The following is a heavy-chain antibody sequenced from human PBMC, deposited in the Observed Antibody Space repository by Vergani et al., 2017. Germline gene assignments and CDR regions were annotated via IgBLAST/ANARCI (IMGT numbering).Heavy chain of an antibody. D-gene: IGHD2-2*01. J-gene: IGHJ6*03. Sequence: QLQLQESGSGLVKPSQTLSLTCAVSGGSISSGGYSWSWIRQPPGKGLEWIGYIYHSGSTYYNPSLKSRVTISVDRSKNQFSLKLSSVTAADTAVYYCAIDRCDCSSTSCAGYYYYYIDVWGKGTTVTVSS. CDR3: AIDRCDCSSTSCAGYYYYYIDV. V-gene: IGHV4-30-2*01. CDR2: IYHSGST. CDR1: GGSISSGGYS.